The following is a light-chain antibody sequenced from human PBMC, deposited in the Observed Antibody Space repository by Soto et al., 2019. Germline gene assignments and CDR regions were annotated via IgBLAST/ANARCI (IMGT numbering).Light chain of an antibody. CDR3: QQYDNVPPT. J-gene: IGKJ4*01. CDR2: DAS. V-gene: IGKV1-33*01. Sequence: DLQMTQSPSSLSASVGDRVSITCQASQDISNYLNWYQQKPGKAPKLLIYDASNLETGVPSRFSGSVSATDFTFTISSLQPEDIATYFCQQYDNVPPTFGGGTKVEIK. CDR1: QDISNY.